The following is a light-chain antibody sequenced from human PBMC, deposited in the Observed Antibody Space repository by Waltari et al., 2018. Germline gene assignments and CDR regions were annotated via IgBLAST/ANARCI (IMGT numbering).Light chain of an antibody. Sequence: QSVLTHPPSVSAAPGQKVTISSSGSRPHTGNYYVSWYHQLPGAAPKLLIYDNNKRPSGIPDRFSASKSGTSATLDITGLQIGDEADYYCATWDNSLTAVVFGGGTKLTVL. J-gene: IGLJ2*01. CDR1: RPHTGNYY. CDR3: ATWDNSLTAVV. CDR2: DNN. V-gene: IGLV1-51*01.